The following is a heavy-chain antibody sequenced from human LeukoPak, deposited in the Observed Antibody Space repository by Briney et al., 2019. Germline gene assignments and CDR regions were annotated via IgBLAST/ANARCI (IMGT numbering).Heavy chain of an antibody. CDR3: ARGAAAGLVFDY. D-gene: IGHD6-13*01. Sequence: GASGKVSCKASGGTFSSYAINWVRQAPGQGLEWMGGIIPIFGTANYAQKFQGRVTITADKSTSTAYMELSSLRSEDTAVYYCARGAAAGLVFDYWGQGTLVTVSS. J-gene: IGHJ4*02. V-gene: IGHV1-69*06. CDR1: GGTFSSYA. CDR2: IIPIFGTA.